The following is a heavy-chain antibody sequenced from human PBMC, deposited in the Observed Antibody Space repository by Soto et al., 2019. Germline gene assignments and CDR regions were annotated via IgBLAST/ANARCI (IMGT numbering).Heavy chain of an antibody. J-gene: IGHJ4*02. CDR1: GFTFSSYW. CDR3: ARYDFWSGYYGNDFDY. CDR2: IKQDGSEK. Sequence: EVQLVESGGGLVQPGGSLRLSCAASGFTFSSYWMSWVRQAPGKGLEWVANIKQDGSEKYYVDSVKGRFTISRDNAKNSLYLQMNSLRAEDTAVYYCARYDFWSGYYGNDFDYWGQGTLVTVSS. V-gene: IGHV3-7*03. D-gene: IGHD3-3*01.